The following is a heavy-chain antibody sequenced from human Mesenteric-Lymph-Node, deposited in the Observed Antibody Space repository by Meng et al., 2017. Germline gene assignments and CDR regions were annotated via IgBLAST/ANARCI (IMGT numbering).Heavy chain of an antibody. J-gene: IGHJ6*02. CDR3: ARGRVLLWFGELFRYYYYGMDV. D-gene: IGHD3-10*01. Sequence: SETLSLTCTVSGGSISSYYWSWIRQPPGKGLEWIGYIYYSGSTNYNPSLKSRVTISVDTSKNQFSLKLSSVTAADTAVYYCARGRVLLWFGELFRYYYYGMDVWGQGTTVTVSS. CDR2: IYYSGST. V-gene: IGHV4-59*01. CDR1: GGSISSYY.